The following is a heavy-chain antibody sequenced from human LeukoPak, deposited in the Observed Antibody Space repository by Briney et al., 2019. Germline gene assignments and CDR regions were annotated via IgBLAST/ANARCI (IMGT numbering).Heavy chain of an antibody. J-gene: IGHJ4*02. Sequence: PGGSLRLSCAASGFTFSSYSMNWVRQAPGKGLEWVSSISSSSSYIYYADSVKGRFTISRDNAKNSLYLQMNSLRAEDTAVYYCARDYCDILTGYSDLDYWGQGTLVTVSS. D-gene: IGHD3-9*01. CDR1: GFTFSSYS. CDR3: ARDYCDILTGYSDLDY. V-gene: IGHV3-21*01. CDR2: ISSSSSYI.